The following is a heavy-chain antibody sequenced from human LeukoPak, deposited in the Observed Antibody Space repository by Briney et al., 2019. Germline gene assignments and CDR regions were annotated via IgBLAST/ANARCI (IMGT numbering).Heavy chain of an antibody. CDR1: GFTFSIHW. Sequence: PGGSLRLSCAASGFTFSIHWMTWVRQAPGKGLEWVATIKPDGNDKYFVDSVKGRFTVSRDNAKTSLYLQMNSLRAEDTAMYYCARRVTMVRGPFDNWGQGTLVTVSS. V-gene: IGHV3-7*03. CDR3: ARRVTMVRGPFDN. CDR2: IKPDGNDK. J-gene: IGHJ4*02. D-gene: IGHD3-10*01.